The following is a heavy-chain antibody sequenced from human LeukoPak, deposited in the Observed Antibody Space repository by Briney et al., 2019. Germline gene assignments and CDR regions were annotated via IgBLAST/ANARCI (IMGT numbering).Heavy chain of an antibody. CDR3: ARDSRGYSGYDLYYFDY. Sequence: SETLSLTCTVSGGSISSYYRGWIRQPPGKGLEWIGSIYHSGSTYYNPSLKSRVTISVDTSKNQFSLKLSSVTAADTAVYYCARDSRGYSGYDLYYFDYWGQGTLVTVSS. CDR1: GGSISSYY. D-gene: IGHD5-12*01. J-gene: IGHJ4*02. CDR2: IYHSGST. V-gene: IGHV4-38-2*02.